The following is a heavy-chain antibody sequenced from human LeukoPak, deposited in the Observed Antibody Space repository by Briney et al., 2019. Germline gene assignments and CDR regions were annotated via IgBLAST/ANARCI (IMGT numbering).Heavy chain of an antibody. Sequence: GGSLRLSCAASGFTFSSYSMNWVRQAPGKGLEWVSSISSSSSYIYYAVSVKGRFTISRDNAKNSLHLQMNSLRAEDTAVYYCARGRVDGYNSPFDYWGQGTLVTVSS. CDR3: ARGRVDGYNSPFDY. J-gene: IGHJ4*02. V-gene: IGHV3-21*01. CDR1: GFTFSSYS. D-gene: IGHD5-24*01. CDR2: ISSSSSYI.